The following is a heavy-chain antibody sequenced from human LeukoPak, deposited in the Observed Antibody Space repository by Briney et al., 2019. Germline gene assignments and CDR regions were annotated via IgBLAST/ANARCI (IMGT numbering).Heavy chain of an antibody. Sequence: GGSLRLSCAASGFTFSSYSMTWVRRAPGEGLQWVSYISSDGATTYYADSVKGRFIISGDNAKNSLFLQINSLRAEDTAVYYCAGSTLWSGIFQYWGQGTLVTVSS. J-gene: IGHJ1*01. D-gene: IGHD3-3*01. CDR1: GFTFSSYS. V-gene: IGHV3-48*04. CDR3: AGSTLWSGIFQY. CDR2: ISSDGATT.